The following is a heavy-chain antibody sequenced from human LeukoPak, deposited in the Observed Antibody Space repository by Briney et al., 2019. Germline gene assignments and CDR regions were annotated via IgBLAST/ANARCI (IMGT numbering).Heavy chain of an antibody. J-gene: IGHJ6*02. Sequence: GRSLRLSCAASGFTFSSYAMHWVRQAPGKGLEWVAVISYDGSNKYCADSVKGRFTISRDNSKNTLYLQMNSLRAEDTAVYYCASEVNSDGYGMGVWGQGTTVTVSS. D-gene: IGHD1/OR15-1a*01. CDR1: GFTFSSYA. CDR2: ISYDGSNK. CDR3: ASEVNSDGYGMGV. V-gene: IGHV3-30-3*01.